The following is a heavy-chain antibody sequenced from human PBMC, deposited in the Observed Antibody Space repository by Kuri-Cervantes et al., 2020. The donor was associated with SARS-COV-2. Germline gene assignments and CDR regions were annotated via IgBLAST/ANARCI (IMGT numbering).Heavy chain of an antibody. CDR2: IYHSGST. D-gene: IGHD3-3*01. V-gene: IGHV4-38-2*01. Sequence: ESLKISCAVSGYSISSGYYWGWIRQPPGKGLEWIGSIYHSGSTYYNPSLKSRVTISVDTSKNQFSLKLSSVTAADTAIYYCARHRKIYDYWGGRGYFYYYMDVCGSGTTVTVSS. CDR1: GYSISSGYY. J-gene: IGHJ6*03. CDR3: ARHRKIYDYWGGRGYFYYYMDV.